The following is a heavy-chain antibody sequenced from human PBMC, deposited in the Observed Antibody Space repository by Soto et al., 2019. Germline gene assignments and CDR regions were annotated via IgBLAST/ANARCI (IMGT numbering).Heavy chain of an antibody. Sequence: SSETLSLTCAVYGGSFSGYYWSWIRQPPGKGLEWIGEINHSGSTNYNPSLKSRVTISVDTSKNQFSLKLSSVTAADTAVYYCARGLNDCSSTGCHNWFDPWGQGTLVTVSS. V-gene: IGHV4-34*01. CDR1: GGSFSGYY. CDR2: INHSGST. D-gene: IGHD2-2*01. J-gene: IGHJ5*02. CDR3: ARGLNDCSSTGCHNWFDP.